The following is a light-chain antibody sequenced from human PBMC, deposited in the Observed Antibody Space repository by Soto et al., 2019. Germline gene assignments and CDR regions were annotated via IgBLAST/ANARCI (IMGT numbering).Light chain of an antibody. Sequence: EIVLTQVPATLSLSPGERATLSCGASQSVRSYLAWYQQKPGQAPRLLIYDSANRAPGVLSRFRGSGSGTAFTLTIDSLEPEDSAIYYCHHRDDWLFTFGPGTRVEVK. V-gene: IGKV3-11*01. J-gene: IGKJ3*01. CDR2: DSA. CDR1: QSVRSY. CDR3: HHRDDWLFT.